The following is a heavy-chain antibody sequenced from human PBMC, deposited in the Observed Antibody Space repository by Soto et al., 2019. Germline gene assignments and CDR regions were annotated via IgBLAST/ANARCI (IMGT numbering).Heavy chain of an antibody. Sequence: PGGSLRLSCAASGFTISSHWMHWVRQAPGKGLVWVSRINSDGSSTSYADSVKGRFIISRDNAKNSLYLQMNSLRAEDTAVYYCARDSCSSTSCFDWGQGTLVTVSS. J-gene: IGHJ4*02. CDR3: ARDSCSSTSCFD. D-gene: IGHD2-2*01. CDR2: INSDGSST. CDR1: GFTISSHW. V-gene: IGHV3-74*01.